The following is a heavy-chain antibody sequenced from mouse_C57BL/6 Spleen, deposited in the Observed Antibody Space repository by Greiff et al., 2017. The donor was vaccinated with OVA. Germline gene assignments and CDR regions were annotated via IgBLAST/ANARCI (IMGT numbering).Heavy chain of an antibody. V-gene: IGHV5-6*01. D-gene: IGHD2-5*01. CDR1: GFTFSSYG. Sequence: EVMLVESGGDLVKPGGSLKLSCAASGFTFSSYGMSWVRQTPDKRLEWVATISSGGSYTYYPDSVKGRFTISRDNAKNTLYLQMSSLKSEDTAMYYCARPAYYSNYHDYWGQGTSVTVSS. J-gene: IGHJ4*01. CDR2: ISSGGSYT. CDR3: ARPAYYSNYHDY.